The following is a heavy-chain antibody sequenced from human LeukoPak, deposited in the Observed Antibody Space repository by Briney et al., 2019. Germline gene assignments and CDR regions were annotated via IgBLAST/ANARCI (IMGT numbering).Heavy chain of an antibody. D-gene: IGHD6-13*01. Sequence: PGGSLRLSCAASGFTFSNYVMSWVRQAPGKGLEWVSTISGSGGSTYYADSVKGRFTISRDISKNTLYLQMNSLRAEDTAVYYCAKEQGISSSWWSYFYYWGQGTLVTVSS. CDR3: AKEQGISSSWWSYFYY. J-gene: IGHJ4*02. V-gene: IGHV3-23*01. CDR2: ISGSGGST. CDR1: GFTFSNYV.